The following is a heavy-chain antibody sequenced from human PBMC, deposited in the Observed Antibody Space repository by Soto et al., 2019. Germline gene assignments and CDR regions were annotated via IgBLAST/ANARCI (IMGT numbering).Heavy chain of an antibody. J-gene: IGHJ4*02. D-gene: IGHD4-17*01. Sequence: QVQLVESGGGVVQPGRSLRLSCAASGFIFSTHGMHWVRQAPGKGLEWVSVISYDGNNKYYADSVKGRFTISRDNSKNTLWLQMDSLRTEDTAVYYCAKDLLLTTITTVGDWGQGTLFTVSS. CDR1: GFIFSTHG. CDR2: ISYDGNNK. CDR3: AKDLLLTTITTVGD. V-gene: IGHV3-30*18.